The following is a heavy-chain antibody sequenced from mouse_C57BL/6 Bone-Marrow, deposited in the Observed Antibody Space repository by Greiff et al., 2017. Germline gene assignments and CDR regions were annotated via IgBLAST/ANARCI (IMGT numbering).Heavy chain of an antibody. CDR3: ARSRIYYDAMDY. CDR1: GYTFTSYG. V-gene: IGHV1-81*01. J-gene: IGHJ4*01. Sequence: VKLMESGAELARPGASVKLSCKASGYTFTSYGISWVKQRTGQGLEWIGEIYPRSGNTYYNEKFKGKATLTTDKSSSTAYMELRSLTSEDSAVYFCARSRIYYDAMDYWGQGTSVTVSS. D-gene: IGHD2-1*01. CDR2: IYPRSGNT.